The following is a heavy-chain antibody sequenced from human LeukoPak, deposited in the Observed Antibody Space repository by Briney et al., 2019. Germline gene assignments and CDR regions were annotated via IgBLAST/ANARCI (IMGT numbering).Heavy chain of an antibody. Sequence: GGSLRLSCAASGFSFSSYAMSWVRQAPGKGLEWVSAITRGGSTYYADSVKGRFTISRDNTKNTLYLQMNSLRAEDTAVFYCAKNFWSDKYYYYYMDVWGKGTTVTVSS. CDR1: GFSFSSYA. CDR2: ITRGGST. D-gene: IGHD3-3*01. J-gene: IGHJ6*03. V-gene: IGHV3-23*01. CDR3: AKNFWSDKYYYYYMDV.